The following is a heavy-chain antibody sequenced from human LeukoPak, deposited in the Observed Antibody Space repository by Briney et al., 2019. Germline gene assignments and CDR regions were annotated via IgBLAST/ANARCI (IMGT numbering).Heavy chain of an antibody. D-gene: IGHD5-24*01. Sequence: SETLSLTCTVPSAAISRSYWIWIRQTPGKGLEWIGYISYSGVSTYNPSLGSRVTISRDTSKNEVSMNLSSVTAADTAVYFCARLPEGGYATSLGWLDPWGQGTRVTVSS. CDR2: ISYSGVS. CDR1: SAAISRSY. CDR3: ARLPEGGYATSLGWLDP. V-gene: IGHV4-59*08. J-gene: IGHJ5*02.